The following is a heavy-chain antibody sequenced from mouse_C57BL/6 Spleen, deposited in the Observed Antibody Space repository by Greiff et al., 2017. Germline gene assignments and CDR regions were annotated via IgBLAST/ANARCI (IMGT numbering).Heavy chain of an antibody. CDR1: GFTFSSYA. CDR2: ISDGGSYT. Sequence: EVQLMESGGGLVKPGGSVKLSCAASGFTFSSYAMPWVGQTPEKRLEWVATISDGGSYTYYPDNVKGRFTISRDNAKNNLYLQLSHLKSEDTAIYYCARDPRFDYWGQGTTLTVSS. V-gene: IGHV5-4*01. J-gene: IGHJ2*01. CDR3: ARDPRFDY.